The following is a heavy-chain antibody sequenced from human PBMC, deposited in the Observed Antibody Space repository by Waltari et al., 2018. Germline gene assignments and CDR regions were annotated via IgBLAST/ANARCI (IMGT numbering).Heavy chain of an antibody. V-gene: IGHV3-7*01. D-gene: IGHD3-10*01. J-gene: IGHJ4*02. CDR2: INYDGRQK. CDR3: AKSRGFEY. Sequence: EVQLVESGGGLVQPGGSLRLSCEASGFTCSRYWMSWVRQTPGKGLEWVANINYDGRQKYYVDSVKGRFAISRDNAKNSVYLQMNSLRVEDTAIYYCAKSRGFEYWGQGALITVSS. CDR1: GFTCSRYW.